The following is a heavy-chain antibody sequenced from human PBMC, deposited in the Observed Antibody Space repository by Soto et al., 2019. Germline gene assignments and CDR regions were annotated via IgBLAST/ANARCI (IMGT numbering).Heavy chain of an antibody. CDR3: ARSQGGSSSLDIYYYYYYGMDV. V-gene: IGHV1-69*13. CDR1: GGTFSSYA. D-gene: IGHD2-15*01. Sequence: VASVKVSCKAPGGTFSSYAISWVRQAPGQGLEWMGGVIPIFGTAKYAQKFQGRVTITADESTSTGYMELRSLRSEDTAVYYCARSQGGSSSLDIYYYYYYGMDVWGQGTTVTVSS. J-gene: IGHJ6*02. CDR2: VIPIFGTA.